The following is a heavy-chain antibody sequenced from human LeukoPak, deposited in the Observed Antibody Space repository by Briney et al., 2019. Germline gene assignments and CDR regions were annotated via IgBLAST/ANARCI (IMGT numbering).Heavy chain of an antibody. CDR3: ARESRGITMVRGDKDSYMDV. CDR1: GGSISTYSYY. J-gene: IGHJ6*03. CDR2: IDDSGNT. Sequence: PSETLSLTCTVSGGSISTYSYYWGWVRQPPGKGLEWIGSIDDSGNTYYNPSLKSRVTMSVDTSRNQFSLKLSSVTAADTAVYYCARESRGITMVRGDKDSYMDVWGKGTTVTVSS. D-gene: IGHD3-10*01. V-gene: IGHV4-39*07.